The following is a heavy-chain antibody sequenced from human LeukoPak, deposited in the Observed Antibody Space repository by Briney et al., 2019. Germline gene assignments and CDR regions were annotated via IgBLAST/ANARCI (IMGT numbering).Heavy chain of an antibody. CDR2: ISSSGSTI. V-gene: IGHV3-48*03. CDR1: GFTFSSYE. Sequence: GGSLRLSCAASGFTFSSYEMNWVRQAPGKGLEWVSYISSSGSTIYYADSVKGRFTISRDNAKHSLYLQMNSLRAEDTAIYYCARFPGAFDIWGQGTMVTVSS. J-gene: IGHJ3*02. CDR3: ARFPGAFDI.